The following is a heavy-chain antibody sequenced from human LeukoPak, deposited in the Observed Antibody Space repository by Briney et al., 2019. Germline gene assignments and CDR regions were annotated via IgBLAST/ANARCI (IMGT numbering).Heavy chain of an antibody. CDR1: GFTFSNYA. CDR3: AEVPYSDYGSGRPPFMDA. D-gene: IGHD3-10*01. Sequence: PGGSLRLSCAASGFTFSNYAMSWVRQAPGKGLEWVSTISGSGDSTYYADSVKGRLTISRDSFKNTLHLQMNSLRAEDTALYYCAEVPYSDYGSGRPPFMDAWGQGTTVTVSS. CDR2: ISGSGDST. J-gene: IGHJ6*02. V-gene: IGHV3-23*01.